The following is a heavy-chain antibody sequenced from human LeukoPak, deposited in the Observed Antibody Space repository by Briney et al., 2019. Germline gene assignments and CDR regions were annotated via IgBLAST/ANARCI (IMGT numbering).Heavy chain of an antibody. CDR2: IKQDGSEK. J-gene: IGHJ4*02. V-gene: IGHV3-7*01. CDR1: GFTFSSYW. Sequence: GGSLRLSCAASGFTFSSYWMSWVRQAPGKGLEWVAHIKQDGSEKYYVDSVKGRFTISRDNAKNSLYLQMNSLRAEDTAVYYCARGGSSSPFDYWGQGTLVTVSS. D-gene: IGHD6-13*01. CDR3: ARGGSSSPFDY.